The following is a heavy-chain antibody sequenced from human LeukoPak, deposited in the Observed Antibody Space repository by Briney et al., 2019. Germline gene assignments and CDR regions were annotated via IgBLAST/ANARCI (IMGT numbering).Heavy chain of an antibody. CDR3: ARTGSSWPLYYYYYMDV. V-gene: IGHV4-59*11. CDR2: VSDSGGT. D-gene: IGHD6-13*01. CDR1: GGSISSHY. Sequence: SETLSLTCTVSGGSISSHYWSWIRQPPGKGLEWIGYVSDSGGTNYNPSLKSRVTVSVDTSKDQFSLKLTSVTAADTAVYYCARTGSSWPLYYYYYMDVWGKGTTVTVSS. J-gene: IGHJ6*03.